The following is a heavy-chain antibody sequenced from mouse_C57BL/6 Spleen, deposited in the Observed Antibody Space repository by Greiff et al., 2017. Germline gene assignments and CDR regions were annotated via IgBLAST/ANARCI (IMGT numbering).Heavy chain of an antibody. D-gene: IGHD1-1*01. CDR3: ARERGYGRGDYAMDY. V-gene: IGHV1-54*01. Sequence: QVQLQQPGAELVRPGTSVKVSCKASGYAFTNYLLEWVKQRPGQGLEWIGVINPGSGGTNYNEQFKGKATLTADKSSSTAYMQLSSLTSEDSAVYFCARERGYGRGDYAMDYWGQGTSVTVSS. J-gene: IGHJ4*01. CDR1: GYAFTNYL. CDR2: INPGSGGT.